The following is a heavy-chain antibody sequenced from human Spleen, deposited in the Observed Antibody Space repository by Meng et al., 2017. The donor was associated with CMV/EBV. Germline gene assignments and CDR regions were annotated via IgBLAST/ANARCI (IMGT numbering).Heavy chain of an antibody. V-gene: IGHV3-30*02. CDR1: GFTFSTYG. Sequence: GGSLRLSCTASGFTFSTYGMHWVRQAPGKGLEWVAFIRFDGDNEYYADSMRGRFTISRDNSKNTLFLQMNSLRAEDTAVYYCARAVAGTLDYWGQGTLVTVSS. CDR2: IRFDGDNE. CDR3: ARAVAGTLDY. J-gene: IGHJ4*02. D-gene: IGHD6-19*01.